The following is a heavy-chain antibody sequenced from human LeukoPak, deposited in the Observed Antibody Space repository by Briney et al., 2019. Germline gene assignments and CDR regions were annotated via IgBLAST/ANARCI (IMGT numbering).Heavy chain of an antibody. CDR2: IYYSGDS. V-gene: IGHV4-59*08. CDR1: GGSISGFY. Sequence: SETLSLTCTVSGGSISGFYWSWIRQPPGKGLEWIGYIYYSGDSNYNPSLKSRVTMSLDTSKNQLSLRLSSVTAADTAVYYCARQHIAVAGNFDYWGQGTLVTVSS. D-gene: IGHD6-19*01. J-gene: IGHJ4*02. CDR3: ARQHIAVAGNFDY.